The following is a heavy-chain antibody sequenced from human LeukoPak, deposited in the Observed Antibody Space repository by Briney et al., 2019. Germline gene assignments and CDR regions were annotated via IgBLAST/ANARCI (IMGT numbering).Heavy chain of an antibody. Sequence: GGSLRLSCEASGFTFANGWMSWVRQAPGKGLEWIGRIKSKADGGTTDYAAVIKDRFSISRDDSKNTLYLQMNSLKNEDTGIYYCATDNSARAYWGQGTLVTVSS. CDR2: IKSKADGGTT. J-gene: IGHJ4*02. CDR1: GFTFANGW. CDR3: ATDNSARAY. V-gene: IGHV3-15*01.